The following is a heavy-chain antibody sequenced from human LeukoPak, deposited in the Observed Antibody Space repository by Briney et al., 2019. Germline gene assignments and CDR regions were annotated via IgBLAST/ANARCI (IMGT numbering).Heavy chain of an antibody. CDR2: IYYSGST. CDR3: SRWLQLDAFDI. V-gene: IGHV4-39*01. D-gene: IGHD5-24*01. J-gene: IGHJ3*02. Sequence: SETLSLTCTVSGGSISSSSYYWGWIRQPPGKGLEWIGSIYYSGSTYYNPSLKSRVTISVDTSKNQFSLKLSSVTAADTAVYYCSRWLQLDAFDIWGQGTVVTVSS. CDR1: GGSISSSSYY.